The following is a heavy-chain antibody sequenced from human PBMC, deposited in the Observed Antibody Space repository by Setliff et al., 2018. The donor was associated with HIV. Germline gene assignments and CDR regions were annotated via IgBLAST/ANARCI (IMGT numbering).Heavy chain of an antibody. J-gene: IGHJ6*02. CDR1: GGTFSSYA. CDR2: ISYDGTNK. V-gene: IGHV3-30-3*02. Sequence: SCKASGGTFSSYAMHWVRQAPGKGLEWVAVISYDGTNKYFADSVKGRFTISRDNPKNTLYLQMNSLRGDDTAMYYCAKDRHGDYFHYYGMDVWGQGTTVTVSS. D-gene: IGHD4-17*01. CDR3: AKDRHGDYFHYYGMDV.